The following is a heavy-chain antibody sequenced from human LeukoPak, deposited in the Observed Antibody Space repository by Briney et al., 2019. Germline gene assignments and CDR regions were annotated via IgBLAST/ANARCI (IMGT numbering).Heavy chain of an antibody. V-gene: IGHV3-48*03. CDR2: ISGSGFSM. J-gene: IGHJ5*01. CDR3: ARDSGSYVYNWIDS. D-gene: IGHD1-26*01. CDR1: GFKFSLYE. Sequence: GGSLRLSCATSGFKFSLYEMNWVREAPGKGLECGSYISGSGFSMYYADSVNGRFTISRDNAKNSLYLQMNSLRAEDTAVYDCARDSGSYVYNWIDSWGQGILVTVSS.